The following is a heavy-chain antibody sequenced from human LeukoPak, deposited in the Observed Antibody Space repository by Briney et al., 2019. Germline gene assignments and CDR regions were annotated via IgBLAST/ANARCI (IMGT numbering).Heavy chain of an antibody. CDR3: ARDSGTTGEVKFDP. V-gene: IGHV4-4*07. D-gene: IGHD3-10*01. Sequence: PSETLSLTCTVSGGSISSYYWSWIRQPAGTALEWIGRIYTSGTITYNPSLKSRVTMSVNTSKNQFSLKLSSVTAADTAVYYCARDSGTTGEVKFDPWGQGTLVTVSS. J-gene: IGHJ5*02. CDR1: GGSISSYY. CDR2: IYTSGTI.